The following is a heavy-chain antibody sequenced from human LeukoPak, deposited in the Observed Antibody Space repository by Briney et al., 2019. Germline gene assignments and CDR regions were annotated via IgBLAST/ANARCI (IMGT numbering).Heavy chain of an antibody. J-gene: IGHJ6*03. Sequence: GGSLRLSCAASGFTFSSYEMNWVRQAPGKGLEWVSYISSSGSTIYYADSVKGRFTISRDSAKNSLYLQMNSLRAEDTAVYYCARVVRGYYYYYYMDVWGKGTTVTISS. CDR1: GFTFSSYE. CDR3: ARVVRGYYYYYYMDV. V-gene: IGHV3-48*03. CDR2: ISSSGSTI. D-gene: IGHD3-10*01.